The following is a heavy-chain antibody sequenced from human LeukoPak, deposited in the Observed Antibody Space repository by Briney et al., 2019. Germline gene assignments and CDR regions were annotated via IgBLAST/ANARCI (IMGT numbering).Heavy chain of an antibody. J-gene: IGHJ4*02. CDR1: GGSFSGYY. CDR2: INHRRST. CDR3: ARGSRGCSYGYHRD. D-gene: IGHD5-18*01. V-gene: IGHV4-34*01. Sequence: PSETLSLTCGVYGGSFSGYYWSWIRQTPGKGLEWIGEINHRRSTNYSPSFKTRVTMSVDTSKNQISLMLNSVTAADTAVYYCARGSRGCSYGYHRDWGQGTLVTVSS.